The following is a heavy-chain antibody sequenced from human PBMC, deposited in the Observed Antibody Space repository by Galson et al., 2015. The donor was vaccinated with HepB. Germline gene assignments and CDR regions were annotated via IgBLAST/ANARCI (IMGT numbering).Heavy chain of an antibody. D-gene: IGHD3-9*01. V-gene: IGHV1-2*06. Sequence: SVKVSCKASGYTFTGYYMHWVRQAPGQGLEWMGRINPNSGGTNYAQKFQGRVTMTRDTSISTAYMELSRLRSDDTAVYYCARDPYDILTGYYNPKIVKDYWGQGTLVTVSS. CDR2: INPNSGGT. CDR3: ARDPYDILTGYYNPKIVKDY. CDR1: GYTFTGYY. J-gene: IGHJ4*02.